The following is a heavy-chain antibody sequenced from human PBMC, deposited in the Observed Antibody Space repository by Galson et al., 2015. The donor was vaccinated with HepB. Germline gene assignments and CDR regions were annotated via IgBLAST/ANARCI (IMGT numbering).Heavy chain of an antibody. D-gene: IGHD3-22*01. Sequence: SVKVSCKVSGYTLTELSMHWVRQAPGKGLEWMGGFDPEDGETIYAQKFQGRVTMTEDTSTDTAYMELSSLRSEDTAVYYCATYYYDSSGVDYWGQGTLVTVSS. CDR3: ATYYYDSSGVDY. CDR1: GYTLTELS. CDR2: FDPEDGET. J-gene: IGHJ4*02. V-gene: IGHV1-24*01.